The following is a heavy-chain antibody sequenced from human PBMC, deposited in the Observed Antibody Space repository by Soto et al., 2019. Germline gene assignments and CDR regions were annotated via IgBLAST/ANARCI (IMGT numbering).Heavy chain of an antibody. J-gene: IGHJ4*02. V-gene: IGHV4-39*01. Sequence: QVQLQESGPGLVKPSETLSLTCTVSGGSISSSSYYWGWIRQPPGKGLEWIGTISYSGSTYYNPSLKSRVTISVDTSKNQFSLKLSSVTAADTAVFYCARLWVTFFGVVKYYFDYWGQGTLVTVSS. CDR1: GGSISSSSYY. CDR2: ISYSGST. D-gene: IGHD3-3*01. CDR3: ARLWVTFFGVVKYYFDY.